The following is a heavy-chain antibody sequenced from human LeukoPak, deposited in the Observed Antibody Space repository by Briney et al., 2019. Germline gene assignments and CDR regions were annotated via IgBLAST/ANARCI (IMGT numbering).Heavy chain of an antibody. CDR3: ARVLDGVGVTRSFDY. Sequence: GGSLRLSCAASGFTFSSYSMNWVRQAPGKGLEWVSSISSSSSYIYYADSVKGRFTISRDNAKNSLYLQMNSLRAEDTAVYYCARVLDGVGVTRSFDYWGQGTLVTVSS. CDR1: GFTFSSYS. V-gene: IGHV3-21*01. CDR2: ISSSSSYI. J-gene: IGHJ4*02. D-gene: IGHD1-26*01.